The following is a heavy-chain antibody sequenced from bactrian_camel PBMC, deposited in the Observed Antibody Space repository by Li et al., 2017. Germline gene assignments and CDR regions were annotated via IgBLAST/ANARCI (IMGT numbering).Heavy chain of an antibody. CDR3: AADPAEETSGEWCFIRQSYY. CDR2: VDKRGELT. D-gene: IGHD3*01. J-gene: IGHJ4*01. CDR1: GFTFSSYV. V-gene: IGHV3S31*01. Sequence: VQLVESGGGSVQPGGSLRLSCAASGFTFSSYVMSWARQAPGGPREGVATVDKRGELTYADFVKGRFTISKDNAKNTVSLEMTSLTPEDTAVYYCAADPAEETSGEWCFIRQSYYFGQGTQVTVS.